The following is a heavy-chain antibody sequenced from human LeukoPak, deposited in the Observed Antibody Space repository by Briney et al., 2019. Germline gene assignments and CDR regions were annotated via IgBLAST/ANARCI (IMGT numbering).Heavy chain of an antibody. V-gene: IGHV3-23*01. CDR1: GFTFSSYA. Sequence: GGSLRLSFAASGFTFSSYAMSWVRQAPGKGLEWVSAISGSGGSTYYADSVKGRFTISRDNSKNTLYLQMSSLRAEDTAVYYCAKDRWGQQLVRNWFDPWGQGTLVTVSS. D-gene: IGHD6-13*01. J-gene: IGHJ5*02. CDR2: ISGSGGST. CDR3: AKDRWGQQLVRNWFDP.